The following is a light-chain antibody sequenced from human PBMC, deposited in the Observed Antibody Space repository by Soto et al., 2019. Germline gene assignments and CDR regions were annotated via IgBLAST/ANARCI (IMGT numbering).Light chain of an antibody. CDR2: GAS. Sequence: EIVMTQYKATLSVSPGERAXXXXXASQSVSSNLAWYQQKPGQAPRLLIYGASTRATGIPARFSGSGSGTEFTLTISSLQSEDFAVYYCQQYNDWPRTFGQGTKVDIK. CDR1: QSVSSN. J-gene: IGKJ1*01. V-gene: IGKV3-15*01. CDR3: QQYNDWPRT.